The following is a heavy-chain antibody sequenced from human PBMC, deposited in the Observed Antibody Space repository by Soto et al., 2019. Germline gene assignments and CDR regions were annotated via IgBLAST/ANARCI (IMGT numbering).Heavy chain of an antibody. D-gene: IGHD3-22*01. CDR1: GFTLSSHA. CDR3: ARSSDYNYYFDY. CDR2: LSSSSSYI. V-gene: IGHV3-21*01. Sequence: EVQLVESGGGLVKPGGSLRLSCAASGFTLSSHAINWVRQAPGKGLEWVSFLSSSSSYIYYADSVKGRFTISRDNAKNSLYLKMNSLRAEDTAVYYCARSSDYNYYFDYWGQGALVTVSS. J-gene: IGHJ4*02.